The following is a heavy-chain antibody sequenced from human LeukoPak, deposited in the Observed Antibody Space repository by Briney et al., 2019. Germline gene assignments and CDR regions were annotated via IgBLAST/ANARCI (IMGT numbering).Heavy chain of an antibody. J-gene: IGHJ6*03. CDR2: ISWDGGST. CDR1: GFTFDDYA. CDR3: AKGLPAAMSQTDEGAPYYYYYMDV. D-gene: IGHD2-2*01. Sequence: GGSLRLSCAASGFTFDDYAMHWVRQAPGKGLEWVSLISWDGGSTYYADSVKGRFTISRDNSKNSLYLQMNSLRAEDTALYYCAKGLPAAMSQTDEGAPYYYYYMDVWGKGTTVTISS. V-gene: IGHV3-43D*03.